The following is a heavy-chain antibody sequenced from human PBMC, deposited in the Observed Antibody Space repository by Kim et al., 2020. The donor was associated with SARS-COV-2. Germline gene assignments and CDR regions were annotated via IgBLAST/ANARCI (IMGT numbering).Heavy chain of an antibody. CDR2: FDPEDGET. Sequence: ASVKVSCKVSGYTLTELSMHWVRQAPGKGLEWMGGFDPEDGETIYAQKFQGRVTMTEDTSTDTAYMELSSLRSEDTAVYYCATQPRIRYDILTGYPQHYYHGMDVRGRGTTLTVSS. J-gene: IGHJ6*02. CDR3: ATQPRIRYDILTGYPQHYYHGMDV. V-gene: IGHV1-24*01. D-gene: IGHD3-9*01. CDR1: GYTLTELS.